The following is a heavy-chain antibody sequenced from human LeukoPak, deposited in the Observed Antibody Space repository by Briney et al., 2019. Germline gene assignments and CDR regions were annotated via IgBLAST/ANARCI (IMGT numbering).Heavy chain of an antibody. D-gene: IGHD3-10*01. Sequence: GSLRLSCAASGFTVSSNYMSWVRQAPGKGLEWVSLIYSGGSTSYADSVKGRFTISRDNSKNTLYLQMNSLRAEDTAVYYCASSFGELYVAAFDIWGQGTMVTVSS. CDR2: IYSGGST. CDR1: GFTVSSNY. V-gene: IGHV3-66*02. CDR3: ASSFGELYVAAFDI. J-gene: IGHJ3*02.